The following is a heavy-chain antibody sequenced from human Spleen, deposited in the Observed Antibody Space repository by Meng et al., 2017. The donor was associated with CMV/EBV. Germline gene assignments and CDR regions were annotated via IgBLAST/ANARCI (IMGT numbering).Heavy chain of an antibody. CDR1: GGSVSSSSYY. Sequence: GSLRLSCTVSGGSVSSSSYYWSWIRQPPGKGLEWIGEINHSGSTNYNPSLKSRVTISVDTSKNQFSLKLSSVTAADTAVYYCARTGEGNEFGESWGQGTLVTVSS. D-gene: IGHD3-10*01. CDR3: ARTGEGNEFGES. CDR2: INHSGST. J-gene: IGHJ5*02. V-gene: IGHV4-61*01.